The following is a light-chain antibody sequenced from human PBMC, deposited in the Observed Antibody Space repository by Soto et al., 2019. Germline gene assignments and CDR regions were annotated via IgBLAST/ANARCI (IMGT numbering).Light chain of an antibody. J-gene: IGKJ4*01. V-gene: IGKV3D-15*01. Sequence: TVMTQTPATLSVSPGSRAPLSCGASQSVSYNLAWYQQKPGQAPRLLIYDASTRATGIPARFSGSASETECTLTIISLLSEEFAVYYCQKYDNWPHTFCGGTKVDIK. CDR2: DAS. CDR1: QSVSYN. CDR3: QKYDNWPHT.